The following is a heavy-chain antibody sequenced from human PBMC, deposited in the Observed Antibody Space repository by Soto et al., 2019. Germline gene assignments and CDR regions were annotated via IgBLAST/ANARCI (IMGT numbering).Heavy chain of an antibody. CDR1: GFTVSSNY. CDR3: LYEMGRDV. D-gene: IGHD3-3*01. Sequence: GGSLRLSCAASGFTVSSNYMNWVRQAPGKGLEWVSVIYSDGTTYYADSVKGKFTISRDNSKNTLYLQMNSLRAEDTAVYYCLYEMGRDVWGQGTMVTVSS. J-gene: IGHJ3*01. CDR2: IYSDGTT. V-gene: IGHV3-66*01.